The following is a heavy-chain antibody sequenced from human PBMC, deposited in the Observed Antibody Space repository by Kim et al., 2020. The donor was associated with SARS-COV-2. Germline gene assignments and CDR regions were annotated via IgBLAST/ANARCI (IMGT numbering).Heavy chain of an antibody. CDR3: VKVSVGLLQQRPDY. D-gene: IGHD6-13*01. Sequence: GGSLRLSCSASGFTFSSYAMHWVRQAPGKGLEYVSAISSNGGSTYYADSVKGRFTISRDNSKNTLYLQMSSLRAEDTAVYYCVKVSVGLLQQRPDYWGQGTLVTVSS. V-gene: IGHV3-64D*09. CDR2: ISSNGGST. CDR1: GFTFSSYA. J-gene: IGHJ4*02.